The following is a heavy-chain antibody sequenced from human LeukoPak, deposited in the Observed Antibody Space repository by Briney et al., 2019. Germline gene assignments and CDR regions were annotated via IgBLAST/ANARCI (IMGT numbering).Heavy chain of an antibody. CDR1: GFTFSSYG. CDR3: AKDFGGSSKGAFDI. J-gene: IGHJ3*02. CDR2: ISYDGSNK. V-gene: IGHV3-30*18. D-gene: IGHD3-3*01. Sequence: GGSLRLSCAASGFTFSSYGMHWVRQAPGKGLEWVAVISYDGSNKYYADSVKGRFTISRDNSKNTLYLQMNSLRAEDTAVYYCAKDFGGSSKGAFDIWGQGTMVAVSS.